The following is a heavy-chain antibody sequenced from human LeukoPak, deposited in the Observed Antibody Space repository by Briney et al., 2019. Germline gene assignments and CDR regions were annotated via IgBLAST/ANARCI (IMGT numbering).Heavy chain of an antibody. J-gene: IGHJ3*02. Sequence: GESLKISCKGSGYSFTSYWIGWVRQMPGKGLEWMGIIDTRYSPSFQGQVLISADKSISTAYLHWGSLKASDTAMYFCARRRSSTSDAVDIWGQGTMVTVS. CDR2: IDT. CDR3: ARRRSSTSDAVDI. V-gene: IGHV5-51*01. CDR1: GYSFTSYW.